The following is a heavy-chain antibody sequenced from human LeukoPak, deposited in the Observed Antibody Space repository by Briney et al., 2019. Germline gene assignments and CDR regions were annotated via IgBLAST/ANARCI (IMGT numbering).Heavy chain of an antibody. CDR2: IYTSGST. CDR3: ARDSLVHPNRWFDP. V-gene: IGHV4-4*07. J-gene: IGHJ5*02. CDR1: GGSISSDY. Sequence: SETLSLTCTVSGGSISSDYWSWIRQPDGKGLEWIGRIYTSGSTNYSPSLKSRVSMSVDTSTNQFSLKLSSVTAADTAVYYCARDSLVHPNRWFDPWGQGTLVIVSS. D-gene: IGHD6-13*01.